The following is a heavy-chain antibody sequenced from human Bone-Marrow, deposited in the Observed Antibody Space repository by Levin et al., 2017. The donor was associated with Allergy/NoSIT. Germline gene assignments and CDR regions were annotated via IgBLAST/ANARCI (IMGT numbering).Heavy chain of an antibody. CDR1: GFSLTASGVS. CDR2: IYWDDDK. CDR3: ARGHRHYWFDP. J-gene: IGHJ5*02. Sequence: KWSGPTLVKPTQNLSLTCTFSGFSLTASGVSVGWIRQPPGKSLEWLAAIYWDDDKRYSPSLRTRMTITKDASKNQVVLTMTNMETRDAGTYYCARGHRHYWFDPWGQGTLVTVSS. V-gene: IGHV2-5*02.